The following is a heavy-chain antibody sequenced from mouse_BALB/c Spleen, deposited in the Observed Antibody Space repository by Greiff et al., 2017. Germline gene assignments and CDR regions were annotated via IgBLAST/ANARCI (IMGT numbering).Heavy chain of an antibody. CDR3: ARVRRDYFDY. D-gene: IGHD2-14*01. CDR2: IYPGDGDT. V-gene: IGHV1-82*01. J-gene: IGHJ2*01. CDR1: GYAFSSSW. Sequence: VQLQQSGPELVKPGASVKISCKASGYAFSSSWMNWVKQRPGQGLEWIGRIYPGDGDTNYNGQFKGKATLTADKSSSTAYMQLSSLTSVDSAVYFCARVRRDYFDYWGQGTTLTVSS.